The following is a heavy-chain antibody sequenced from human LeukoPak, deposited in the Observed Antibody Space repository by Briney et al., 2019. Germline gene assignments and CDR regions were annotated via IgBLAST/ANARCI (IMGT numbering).Heavy chain of an antibody. CDR2: IYTSGST. CDR1: GGSISSGSYY. CDR3: ARSSPDCSGARCRDDAFDI. J-gene: IGHJ3*02. Sequence: SQTLSPTCTVSGGSISSGSYYWSWIRQPAGKGLEWIGRIYTSGSTNYNPSLKSRVTISVDTSKNQFSLKLSSVTAADTAVYYCARSSPDCSGARCRDDAFDIWGQGTMVTVSS. V-gene: IGHV4-61*02. D-gene: IGHD6-25*01.